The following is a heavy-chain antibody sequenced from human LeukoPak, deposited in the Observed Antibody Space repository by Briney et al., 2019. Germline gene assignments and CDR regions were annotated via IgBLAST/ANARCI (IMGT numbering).Heavy chain of an antibody. CDR2: ISYDGSNK. D-gene: IGHD3-22*01. Sequence: PGGSLRLSCAASGFTFSGYPIHWVRQAPGKGLEWVAVISYDGSNKYYADSVKGRFTISRDNSKNTLYLQMNSLRAEDTAVYYCAREAKADYYDSSGYYPGAFDIWGQGTMVTVSS. J-gene: IGHJ3*02. V-gene: IGHV3-30-3*01. CDR1: GFTFSGYP. CDR3: AREAKADYYDSSGYYPGAFDI.